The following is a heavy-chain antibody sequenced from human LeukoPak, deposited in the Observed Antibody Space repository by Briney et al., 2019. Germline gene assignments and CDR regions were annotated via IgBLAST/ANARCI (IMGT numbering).Heavy chain of an antibody. D-gene: IGHD3-10*01. J-gene: IGHJ4*02. CDR2: INHSGST. Sequence: SETLSLTCAVYGGSFSGYYWSWIRQPPGKGLEWIGEINHSGSTNYNPSLKSRVTISVDTSKNQFSLKLSSVTAADTAVYYCARASEGSGSSDLDYWGRGTLVTVSS. CDR3: ARASEGSGSSDLDY. CDR1: GGSFSGYY. V-gene: IGHV4-34*01.